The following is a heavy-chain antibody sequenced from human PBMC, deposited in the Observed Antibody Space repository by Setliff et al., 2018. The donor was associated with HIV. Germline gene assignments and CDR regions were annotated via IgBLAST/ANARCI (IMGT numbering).Heavy chain of an antibody. J-gene: IGHJ5*02. CDR1: GFVFSDFW. CDR2: INDDGNKK. Sequence: LRLSCAASGFVFSDFWLSWARQAPGKGLEWVANINDDGNKKWYVGSARGRFTISRDNAKKSLFLQMNSLRVDDTAVYYCAALSVRTNPVYGVISTRFDPWGQGSLVTVSS. D-gene: IGHD2-8*01. V-gene: IGHV3-7*03. CDR3: AALSVRTNPVYGVISTRFDP.